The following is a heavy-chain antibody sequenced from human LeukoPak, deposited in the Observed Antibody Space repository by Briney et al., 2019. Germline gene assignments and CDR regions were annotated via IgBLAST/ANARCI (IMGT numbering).Heavy chain of an antibody. J-gene: IGHJ4*02. Sequence: GGSLRLSCAASGFTSSDYYMSWTRQAPGKGLEWVSYISSSGSTIYYADSVKGRFTISRDNAKNSLYLQMNSLRAEDTAVYYCARDLNYGDYSLDYWGQGTLVTVSS. V-gene: IGHV3-11*01. CDR1: GFTSSDYY. CDR3: ARDLNYGDYSLDY. D-gene: IGHD4-17*01. CDR2: ISSSGSTI.